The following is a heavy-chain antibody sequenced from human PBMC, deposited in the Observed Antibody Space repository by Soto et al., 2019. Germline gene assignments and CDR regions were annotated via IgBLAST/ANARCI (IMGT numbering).Heavy chain of an antibody. CDR3: ATGGIAVAGTYAFDI. CDR1: GYTLTELS. D-gene: IGHD6-19*01. CDR2: FDPEDGET. Sequence: GASVKVSCKVSGYTLTELSMHWVRQAPGKGLEWMGGFDPEDGETIYAQKFQGRVTMTEDTSTDTAYMELSSLRSEDTAVYYCATGGIAVAGTYAFDIWGQGTMVTVSS. V-gene: IGHV1-24*01. J-gene: IGHJ3*02.